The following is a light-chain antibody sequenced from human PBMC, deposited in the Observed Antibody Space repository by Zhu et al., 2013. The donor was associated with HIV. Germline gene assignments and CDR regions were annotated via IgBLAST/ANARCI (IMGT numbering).Light chain of an antibody. V-gene: IGKV1-16*01. CDR1: QGISNY. Sequence: DIQMTQSPSSLSASVGDRVTITCRASQGISNYLAWFQKKPGKAPKSLIYTASSLVSGVPIKVQRPCIWDRFLLSPSTACSLRILSTYYCQQYDSYPYTFGSGDQAGDQT. J-gene: IGKJ2*01. CDR3: QQYDSYPYT. CDR2: TAS.